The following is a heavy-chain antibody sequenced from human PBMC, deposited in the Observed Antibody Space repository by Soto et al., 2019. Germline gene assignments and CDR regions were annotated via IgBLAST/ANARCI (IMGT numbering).Heavy chain of an antibody. CDR1: GFTFSSYE. J-gene: IGHJ6*02. Sequence: GGSLRLSCAASGFTFSSYEMNWVRQAPGKGLEWVSYISSSGSTIYYADSVKGRFAISRDNAKNSLYLQMNSLRAEDTAVYYCARDSDSSVAPYYYYGMDVWGQGTTVTVSS. V-gene: IGHV3-48*03. D-gene: IGHD6-19*01. CDR3: ARDSDSSVAPYYYYGMDV. CDR2: ISSSGSTI.